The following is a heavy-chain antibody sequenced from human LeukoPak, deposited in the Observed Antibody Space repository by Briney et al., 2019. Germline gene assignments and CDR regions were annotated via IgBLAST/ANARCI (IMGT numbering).Heavy chain of an antibody. CDR2: ISYDGSNK. CDR1: GFTFSSHA. D-gene: IGHD3-22*01. V-gene: IGHV3-30*04. Sequence: GGSLRLSCAASGFTFSSHAMHWVRQAPGKGLEWVAVISYDGSNKYYADSVKGRFTISRDNSKNTLYLQMNSLRAEDTAVYYCARDHYDRSGYDYWGQGTLVTVSS. J-gene: IGHJ4*02. CDR3: ARDHYDRSGYDY.